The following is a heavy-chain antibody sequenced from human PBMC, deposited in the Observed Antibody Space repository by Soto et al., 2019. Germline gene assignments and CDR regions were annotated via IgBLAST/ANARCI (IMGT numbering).Heavy chain of an antibody. J-gene: IGHJ5*02. CDR2: INPHSGGT. CDR1: GYTFTDYY. Sequence: QVQLVQSGAEVKKPGASVKVSCKASGYTFTDYYMHRIRQAPGQGVEWMGWINPHSGGTNYAPNFQGRVTMTRDTSISTIYMELSRLRSDDTAVYYCAREATSSWLGNWFVPWGQGTLVTVSS. CDR3: AREATSSWLGNWFVP. D-gene: IGHD6-13*01. V-gene: IGHV1-2*02.